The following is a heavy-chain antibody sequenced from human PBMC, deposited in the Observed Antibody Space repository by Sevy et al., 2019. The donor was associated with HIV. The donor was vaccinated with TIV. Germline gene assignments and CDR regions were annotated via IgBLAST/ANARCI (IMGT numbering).Heavy chain of an antibody. Sequence: ASVKVSCKASGYTFTSYGISWVRQAPGQGLEWMGWISAYNGNTNYPQKLQGRVTMTTDTSTSTAYMELRSLRSGDTAVYYCARDRGYSRFLERSPSTDYYGMDVWGQGTTVTVSS. CDR2: ISAYNGNT. CDR3: ARDRGYSRFLERSPSTDYYGMDV. CDR1: GYTFTSYG. J-gene: IGHJ6*02. D-gene: IGHD3-3*01. V-gene: IGHV1-18*01.